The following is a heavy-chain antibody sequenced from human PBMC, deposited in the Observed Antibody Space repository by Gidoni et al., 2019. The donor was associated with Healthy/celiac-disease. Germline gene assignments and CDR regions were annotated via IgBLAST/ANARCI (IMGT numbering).Heavy chain of an antibody. Sequence: QVQLVQSGAEVKKPGASVQVSCKASGYTFTSYGISWVRQAPGQGLEWMGWISAYNGNTNDAQKLQGRVTMTTDTSTSTAYMELRSLRSDDTAVYYCARDGEQLVPYYYYYYMDVWGKGTTVTVSS. J-gene: IGHJ6*03. CDR3: ARDGEQLVPYYYYYYMDV. V-gene: IGHV1-18*01. CDR2: ISAYNGNT. D-gene: IGHD6-13*01. CDR1: GYTFTSYG.